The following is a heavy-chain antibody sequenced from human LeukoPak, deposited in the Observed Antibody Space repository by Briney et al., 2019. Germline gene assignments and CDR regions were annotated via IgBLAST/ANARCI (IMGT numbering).Heavy chain of an antibody. V-gene: IGHV1-2*02. CDR2: INPNSGGT. D-gene: IGHD3-10*01. J-gene: IGHJ6*04. CDR1: GYTFTGYY. CDR3: AREASAGDGSGSYKHLVSAGKESIVDV. Sequence: VASVKVSCKASGYTFTGYYMHWVRQAPGQGLEWMGWINPNSGGTNYAQKFQGRVTMTRDTSISTAYMELSRLRSDDTAVYYCAREASAGDGSGSYKHLVSAGKESIVDVWGKGTTVTVSS.